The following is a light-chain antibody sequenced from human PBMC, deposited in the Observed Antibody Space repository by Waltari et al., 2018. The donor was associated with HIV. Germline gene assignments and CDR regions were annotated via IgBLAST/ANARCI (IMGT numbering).Light chain of an antibody. Sequence: QSALTQPRSVSGSPGQSVTISCTGTSSDVGGYNYVSWYQQHPGKAPKLMIYDVCKRPSGGPDRFSGSKAGNTASLTISGLQAEDEADYYCCSYAGSYAVFGGGTKLTVL. J-gene: IGLJ2*01. CDR3: CSYAGSYAV. CDR2: DVC. V-gene: IGLV2-11*01. CDR1: SSDVGGYNY.